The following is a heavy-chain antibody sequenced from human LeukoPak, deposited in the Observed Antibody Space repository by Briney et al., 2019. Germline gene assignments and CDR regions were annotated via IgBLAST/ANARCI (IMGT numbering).Heavy chain of an antibody. CDR1: GGSISSYY. J-gene: IGHJ4*02. Sequence: SETLSLTCTVSGGSISSYYWSWIRQPPGKGLEWIWYIYYSGSTNYNPSLKSRGTISVDTSKNQFSQKLSSVTAADTAVYYCARASCGGDCYSVDYWGQGTLVTVSS. V-gene: IGHV4-59*01. CDR3: ARASCGGDCYSVDY. CDR2: IYYSGST. D-gene: IGHD2-21*02.